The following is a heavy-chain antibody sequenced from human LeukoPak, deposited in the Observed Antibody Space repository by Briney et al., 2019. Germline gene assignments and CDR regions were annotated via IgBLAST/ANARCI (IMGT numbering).Heavy chain of an antibody. CDR1: GFTFSNYG. CDR3: ARDMSGYYTFDY. D-gene: IGHD3-22*01. V-gene: IGHV3-30*04. CDR2: ISYDGSRK. Sequence: GRSLRLSCAASGFTFSNYGFHWVRRAPGQGQEWVAAISYDGSRKWFSDSVKGRFTISRDNSKNMVYLQMNSLRPDDTAVYYCARDMSGYYTFDYWGQGTLVTVSS. J-gene: IGHJ4*02.